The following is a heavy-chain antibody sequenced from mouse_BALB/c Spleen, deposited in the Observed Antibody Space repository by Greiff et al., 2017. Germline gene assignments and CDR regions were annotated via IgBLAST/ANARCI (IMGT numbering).Heavy chain of an antibody. CDR3: AREGDGPSWFAY. Sequence: EVKVVESGGGLVQPGGSLKLSCAASGFTFSSYGMSWVRQTPDKRLELVATINSNGGSTYYPDSVKGRFTISRDNAKNTLYLQMSSLKSEDTAMYYCAREGDGPSWFAYWGQGTLVTVSA. CDR1: GFTFSSYG. J-gene: IGHJ3*01. D-gene: IGHD2-3*01. CDR2: INSNGGST. V-gene: IGHV5-6-3*01.